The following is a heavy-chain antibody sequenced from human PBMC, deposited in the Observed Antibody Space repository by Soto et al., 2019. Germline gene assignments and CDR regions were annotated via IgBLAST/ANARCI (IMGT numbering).Heavy chain of an antibody. CDR1: GYTFNDYF. J-gene: IGHJ3*02. CDR2: INPGNGNT. V-gene: IGHV1-3*01. CDR3: ARARMVRGVITPIDAFDI. D-gene: IGHD3-10*01. Sequence: ASVKVSCKASGYTFNDYFIHWMRQAPGQGLEWMGWINPGNGNTKYSQKFQGRVTITRDTSASTAYMELSSLRSEDTAVYYCARARMVRGVITPIDAFDIWGQGTMVTVSS.